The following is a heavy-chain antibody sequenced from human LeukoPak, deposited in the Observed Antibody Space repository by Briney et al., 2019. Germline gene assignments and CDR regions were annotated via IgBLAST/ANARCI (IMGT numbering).Heavy chain of an antibody. J-gene: IGHJ4*02. V-gene: IGHV3-23*01. D-gene: IGHD3-22*01. CDR1: GFTFTKYW. CDR2: ISGSGGST. CDR3: AKARGPYYYDSSGYYYVGGLGY. Sequence: GGSLRLSCAASGFTFTKYWVTWVRQAPGKGLEWVSAISGSGGSTYYADSVKGRFTISRDNSKNTLYLQMNSLRAEDTAVYYCAKARGPYYYDSSGYYYVGGLGYWGQGTLVTVSS.